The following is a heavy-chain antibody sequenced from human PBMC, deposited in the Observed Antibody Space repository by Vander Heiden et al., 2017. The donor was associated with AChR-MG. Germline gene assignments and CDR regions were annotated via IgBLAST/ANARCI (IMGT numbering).Heavy chain of an antibody. CDR3: ARDEAYSSGWYGY. CDR2: IYHSGRT. D-gene: IGHD6-19*01. Sequence: QVQLQESGPGLVKPSGTLSLTCAVSGGSISSSNWWSWVRQPPGKGLEWIGEIYHSGRTNYNPALKSRVTISVDKSKSQFSLKLSSVTAADTAVYYCARDEAYSSGWYGYWGQGTLVTVSS. CDR1: GGSISSSNW. V-gene: IGHV4-4*02. J-gene: IGHJ4*02.